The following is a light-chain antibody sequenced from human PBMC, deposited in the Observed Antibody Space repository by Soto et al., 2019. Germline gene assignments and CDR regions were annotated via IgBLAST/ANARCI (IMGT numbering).Light chain of an antibody. CDR1: NSDIGSNT. Sequence: QSVLTQPPSASGTPGQRVTISCSGSNSDIGSNTVSWYQHLAGTAPNLLIYSSNQRPSGVPDRFSGSKSGTSASLAISGLQSEDEAEYYCAARDDSLDGVVFGGGTKLTVL. J-gene: IGLJ2*01. CDR2: SSN. CDR3: AARDDSLDGVV. V-gene: IGLV1-44*01.